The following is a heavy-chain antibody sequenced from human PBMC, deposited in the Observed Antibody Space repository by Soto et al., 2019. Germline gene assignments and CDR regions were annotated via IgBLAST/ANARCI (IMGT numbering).Heavy chain of an antibody. Sequence: QVQLVESGGGVVQPGRSLRLSCAASGFTFSSYGMHWVRLAPGKVLEWVAVISYDGSNKYYADSVKGRFTISRDNSKNTLYLQMNSLRAEDTTVYYCARGAVGAYFDYWGQGTLVTVSS. D-gene: IGHD1-26*01. V-gene: IGHV3-30*19. CDR1: GFTFSSYG. J-gene: IGHJ4*02. CDR3: ARGAVGAYFDY. CDR2: ISYDGSNK.